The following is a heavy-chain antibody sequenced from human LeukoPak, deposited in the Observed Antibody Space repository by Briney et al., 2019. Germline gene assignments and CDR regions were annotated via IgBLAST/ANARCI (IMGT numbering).Heavy chain of an antibody. CDR1: GFTFSTFV. V-gene: IGHV3-23*01. CDR3: SRGAGGGPDDY. D-gene: IGHD4-23*01. CDR2: IGGGGDT. Sequence: GGSLRLSCAGSGFTFSTFVMRWVRQAPGKGLDRVSSIGGGGDTHYADSAKGRFTISRDNAQNTLSLEMNNLRSEDTAIYYCSRGAGGGPDDYWGQGILVTVSS. J-gene: IGHJ4*02.